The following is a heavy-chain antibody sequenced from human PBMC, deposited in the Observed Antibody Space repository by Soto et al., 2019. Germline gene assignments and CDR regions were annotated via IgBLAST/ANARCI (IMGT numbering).Heavy chain of an antibody. V-gene: IGHV1-18*01. CDR2: ISAYNGNT. J-gene: IGHJ1*01. CDR1: GYTFTSYA. CDR3: AIHHGGGITFE. Sequence: QVQLVQSGAEVKKPGASVKVSCKASGYTFTSYAISWVRQAPGQGLEWMGWISAYNGNTKYAQKLQGRVTMTTDTATSIAYLEMMSLSPDDTAVYYCAIHHGGGITFEWGQGTLVTVSS. D-gene: IGHD3-16*01.